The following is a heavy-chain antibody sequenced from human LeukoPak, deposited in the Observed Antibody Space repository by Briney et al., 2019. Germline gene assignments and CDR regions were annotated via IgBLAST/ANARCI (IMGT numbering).Heavy chain of an antibody. CDR2: ISSSSSYI. CDR1: GFTFSSYS. CDR3: ARETVDTAMARKVDY. D-gene: IGHD5-18*01. J-gene: IGHJ4*02. Sequence: GGSLRLSCAASGFTFSSYSMNWVRQAPGKGLEWVSSISSSSSYIYYADSVKGRFTISRDNAKNSLYLQMNSLRAEDTAVYYCARETVDTAMARKVDYWGQGTLVTVSS. V-gene: IGHV3-21*01.